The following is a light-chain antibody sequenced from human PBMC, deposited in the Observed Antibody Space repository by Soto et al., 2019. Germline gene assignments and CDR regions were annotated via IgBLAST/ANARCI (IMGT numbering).Light chain of an antibody. V-gene: IGKV1-5*03. CDR3: QQYNSYSRT. Sequence: DIQMTQSPSTLSASVGDRVTITCRASQSVSIWLAWYQQKPGKAPKLLIYKASSLESGVPSRFSGSGSGTEFTLTISSLQPDDFVTYYCQQYNSYSRTFGQGTKVEVK. CDR2: KAS. CDR1: QSVSIW. J-gene: IGKJ1*01.